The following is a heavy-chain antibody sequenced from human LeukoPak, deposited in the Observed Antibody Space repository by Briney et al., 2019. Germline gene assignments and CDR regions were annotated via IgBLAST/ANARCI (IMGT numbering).Heavy chain of an antibody. CDR3: ARIGYLDYYYMDV. Sequence: GASVKVSCKASGGTFNNYAINWVRQAPGQGLEWMGGIIPIFGSSNYAQKFQGRVTITADESTTTAYMELSSLRSEDTAVYYCARIGYLDYYYMDVWGKGTTVTVSS. CDR2: IIPIFGSS. CDR1: GGTFNNYA. D-gene: IGHD2-21*01. V-gene: IGHV1-69*13. J-gene: IGHJ6*03.